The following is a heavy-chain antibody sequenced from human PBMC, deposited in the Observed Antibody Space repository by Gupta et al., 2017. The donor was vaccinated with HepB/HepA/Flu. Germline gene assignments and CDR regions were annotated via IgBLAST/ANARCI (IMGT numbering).Heavy chain of an antibody. CDR3: AQSRQRWLPGWFDP. CDR2: IYHSGST. D-gene: IGHD5-18*01. J-gene: IGHJ5*02. CDR1: GGSISSSNW. V-gene: IGHV4-4*02. Sequence: QVQLQESGPGLVKPSGTLSLTCAVSGGSISSSNWWSWVRQPPGKGLEWIGEIYHSGSTNYNPALKRRVTISVDKSKIQFSLKLRAVTAADTAVYYSAQSRQRWLPGWFDPGVEGTRVAVSA.